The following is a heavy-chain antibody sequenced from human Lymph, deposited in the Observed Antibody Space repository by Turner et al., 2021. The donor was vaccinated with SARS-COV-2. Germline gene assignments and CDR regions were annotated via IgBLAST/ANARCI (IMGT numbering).Heavy chain of an antibody. Sequence: EVQLVESGGGLVQPGGSLSLPCASSGFTFSSYWMSWVRQAPGKGLEWVANIKQDGSEKYYVDSVKGRFTISRDNAKNSLYLQMNSLRADDTAVYFCARVGVRFEWSDGYHYYYAMDVWGQGTTVTVSS. CDR1: GFTFSSYW. CDR2: IKQDGSEK. V-gene: IGHV3-7*03. CDR3: ARVGVRFEWSDGYHYYYAMDV. D-gene: IGHD3-3*01. J-gene: IGHJ6*02.